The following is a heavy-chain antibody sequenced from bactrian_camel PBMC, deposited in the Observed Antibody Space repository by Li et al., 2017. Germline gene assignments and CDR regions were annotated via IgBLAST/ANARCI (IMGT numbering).Heavy chain of an antibody. Sequence: QVQLVESGGGSVQSGGSLRLSCAASGDTFSDYYMAWFRQAPGKQREVVATIDSDGRTSVADSVKGRFTSSIDNAKNTVYLQMTSLKPGDTAVYCCVRDYEANSYADLGYWGQGTQVTVS. CDR1: GDTFSDYY. CDR3: VRDYEANSYADLGY. D-gene: IGHD1*01. CDR2: IDSDGRT. J-gene: IGHJ6*01. V-gene: IGHV3S53*01.